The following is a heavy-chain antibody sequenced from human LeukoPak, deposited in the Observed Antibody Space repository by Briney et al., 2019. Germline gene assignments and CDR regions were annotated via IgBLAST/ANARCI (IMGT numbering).Heavy chain of an antibody. J-gene: IGHJ4*02. CDR3: ARDRYNQVDC. CDR1: SGSFSGYY. D-gene: IGHD5-24*01. Sequence: SETLSLTCAVYSGSFSGYYWSWIRQPPGKGLEWIGEINHSGSTNYNPSLKSRVTISVETSKSQFSLKLSSVTAADTAVYYCARDRYNQVDCWGQGTLVTVSS. V-gene: IGHV4-34*01. CDR2: INHSGST.